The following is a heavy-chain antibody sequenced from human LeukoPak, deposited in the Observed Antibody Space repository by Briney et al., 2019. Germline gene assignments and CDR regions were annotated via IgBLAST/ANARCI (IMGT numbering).Heavy chain of an antibody. CDR1: GFTFSDYY. CDR2: ISSSGSTI. J-gene: IGHJ5*02. D-gene: IGHD5-18*01. V-gene: IGHV3-11*01. CDR3: ARVEYIYGYGS. Sequence: GGSLRLSCAASGFTFSDYYMSWIRQAPGKGLEWVSYISSSGSTICYADSVKGRLTISRDNGKNSLSLQMNSLRAEDTAVYYCARVEYIYGYGSWGQGTLVTVSS.